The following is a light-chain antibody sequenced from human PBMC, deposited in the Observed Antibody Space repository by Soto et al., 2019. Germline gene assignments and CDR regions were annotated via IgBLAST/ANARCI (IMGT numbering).Light chain of an antibody. CDR1: QGISSY. CDR3: QQGFSTPIT. J-gene: IGKJ5*01. Sequence: DIQLTQSPSFLSASVGDRVTITCRASQGISSYLACYQQKPGKAPKLLIYAASTLQSGVPSRFSGSRSGTDFTLTISSLQPEDSATYYCQQGFSTPITFGQGTRLEI. CDR2: AAS. V-gene: IGKV1-9*01.